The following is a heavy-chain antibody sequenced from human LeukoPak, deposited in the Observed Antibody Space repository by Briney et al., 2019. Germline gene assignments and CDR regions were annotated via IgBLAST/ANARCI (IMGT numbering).Heavy chain of an antibody. D-gene: IGHD6-13*01. CDR2: IYHSGST. CDR1: GYSIRSGYQ. J-gene: IGHJ5*02. V-gene: IGHV4-38-2*02. Sequence: SETLSLTCSVSGYSIRSGYQWGWIRQAPGKGLEWIGSIYHSGSTYYNPSLKSRVTISVDTSKNQFSLKLSSVTAADTAVYYCARAGIAALDWFDPWGQGTLVTVSS. CDR3: ARAGIAALDWFDP.